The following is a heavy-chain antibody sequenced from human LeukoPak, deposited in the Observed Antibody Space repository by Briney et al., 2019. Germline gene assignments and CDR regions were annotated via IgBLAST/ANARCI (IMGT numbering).Heavy chain of an antibody. CDR2: IYYSGST. CDR1: GDSITNYY. J-gene: IGHJ5*02. CDR3: ARAYGSGRYQRWFDP. Sequence: SETLSLTCTVSGDSITNYYWSWIRQPPGKGLEWIGYIYYSGSTYYNPSLQSRVTISVDTSKNQFSLKLNSVTAADTAVYFCARAYGSGRYQRWFDPWGLEPRSPSRQ. D-gene: IGHD3-10*01. V-gene: IGHV4-59*01.